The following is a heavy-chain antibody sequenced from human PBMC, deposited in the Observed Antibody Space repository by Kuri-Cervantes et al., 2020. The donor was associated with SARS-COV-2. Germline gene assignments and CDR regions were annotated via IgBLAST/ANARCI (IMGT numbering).Heavy chain of an antibody. CDR1: AFTFSSYN. CDR3: ARDLAGGYGSGSEFDY. V-gene: IGHV3-48*01. J-gene: IGHJ4*02. Sequence: GGSLRLSCVVSAFTFSSYNMNWVRQAPGKGLAWVSYISSSSSTIYYADSVKGRFAICRDNARISLYLQMNSLRAEDTAVYYCARDLAGGYGSGSEFDYWGQGTLVTVSS. CDR2: ISSSSSTI. D-gene: IGHD3-10*01.